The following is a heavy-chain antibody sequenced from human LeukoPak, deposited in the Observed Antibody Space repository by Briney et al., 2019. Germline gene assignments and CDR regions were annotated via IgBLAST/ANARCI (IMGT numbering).Heavy chain of an antibody. Sequence: AGGSLRLSCAASGFTFDEYGMSWVRQAPGKGLEWVSGINWSGSSTTYADSVKGRFTISRDNAKNSLYLQMNSLRAEDTALYHCARIRGYFYGSGTGYMDVWGKGTTVTISS. CDR1: GFTFDEYG. J-gene: IGHJ6*03. D-gene: IGHD3-10*01. CDR3: ARIRGYFYGSGTGYMDV. CDR2: INWSGSST. V-gene: IGHV3-20*01.